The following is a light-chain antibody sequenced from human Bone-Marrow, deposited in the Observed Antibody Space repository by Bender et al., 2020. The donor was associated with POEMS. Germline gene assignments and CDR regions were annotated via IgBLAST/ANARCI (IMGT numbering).Light chain of an antibody. V-gene: IGLV1-44*01. Sequence: QSVLTQPPSTSGAPGQRVTISCSGSNSNIRVNTVNWYQQGPGTAPKLLLYNNNQRPSGVPDRFSGSKSGTSASLAITGLQAEDEADYYCQSYDRSGPVFGGGTKLTVL. J-gene: IGLJ3*02. CDR2: NNN. CDR3: QSYDRSGPV. CDR1: NSNIRVNT.